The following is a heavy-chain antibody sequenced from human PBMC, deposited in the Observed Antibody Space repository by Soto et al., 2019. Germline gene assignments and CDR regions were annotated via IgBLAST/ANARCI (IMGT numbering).Heavy chain of an antibody. Sequence: GASVKVSCKASGYTFTSYGISWVRQAPGQGLEWMGWISAYNGNTNYAQKLQGRVTMTTDTSTSKAYMELRSLRSDDTAVYYCARTLSTYYDFWSGPDAFDIWGQGTMVTVSS. CDR3: ARTLSTYYDFWSGPDAFDI. CDR1: GYTFTSYG. J-gene: IGHJ3*02. D-gene: IGHD3-3*01. CDR2: ISAYNGNT. V-gene: IGHV1-18*01.